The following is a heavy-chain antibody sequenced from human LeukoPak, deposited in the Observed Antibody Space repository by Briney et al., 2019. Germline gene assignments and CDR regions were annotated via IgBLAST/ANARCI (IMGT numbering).Heavy chain of an antibody. D-gene: IGHD3-10*01. CDR1: GFTFSTYA. Sequence: GGSLRLSCAASGFTFSTYAMQWVRQAPGKGLEWVAVISYDGSNKHYADSAKGRFTISRDNSKNTLYLQMNSLRAEDTAVYYCARDGPFGDLRVDYWGQGTLVTVSS. J-gene: IGHJ4*02. V-gene: IGHV3-30-3*01. CDR3: ARDGPFGDLRVDY. CDR2: ISYDGSNK.